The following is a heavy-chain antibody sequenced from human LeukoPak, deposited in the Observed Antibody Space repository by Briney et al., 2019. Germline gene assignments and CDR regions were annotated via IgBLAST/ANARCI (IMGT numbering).Heavy chain of an antibody. CDR3: ARYDYGDHGLGD. D-gene: IGHD4-17*01. CDR1: GYSFTSYW. CDR2: IDPSDSYT. V-gene: IGHV5-10-1*01. Sequence: GESLKISCKVSGYSFTSYWISCVRQMPGKGLEWMGRIDPSDSYTNYSPSFQGHVTISADKSISTAYLQWSNLKASDTAMYYCARYDYGDHGLGDWGQGTLVTVSS. J-gene: IGHJ4*02.